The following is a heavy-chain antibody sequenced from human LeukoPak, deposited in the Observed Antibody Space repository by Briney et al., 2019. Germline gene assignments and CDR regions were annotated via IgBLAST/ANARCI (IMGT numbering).Heavy chain of an antibody. CDR3: ARASYYYDSSGYPGYYFDY. J-gene: IGHJ4*02. D-gene: IGHD3-22*01. CDR1: GYTFTDYY. CDR2: INPNSGGT. V-gene: IGHV1-2*02. Sequence: ASVRVSCKASGYTFTDYYMHWVRQAPGQGLEWMGWINPNSGGTNYAQKFRGRVTMTRDTSISTAYMELSRLRSDDTAVYFCARASYYYDSSGYPGYYFDYWGQGTLVTVS.